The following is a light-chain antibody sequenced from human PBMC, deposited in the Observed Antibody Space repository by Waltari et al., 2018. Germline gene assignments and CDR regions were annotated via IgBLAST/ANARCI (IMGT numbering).Light chain of an antibody. Sequence: DIVMTQSPDSLAVSLGERDTINCKSSQSVLYNSNNKNYLAWYQQKPGQPPKLLIYWASTRESGVPDRFSGSGSGTDFTLTISSLQAEDVAVYYCQQFYSKSQTFGQGTKLEIK. V-gene: IGKV4-1*01. CDR1: QSVLYNSNNKNY. CDR2: WAS. CDR3: QQFYSKSQT. J-gene: IGKJ2*01.